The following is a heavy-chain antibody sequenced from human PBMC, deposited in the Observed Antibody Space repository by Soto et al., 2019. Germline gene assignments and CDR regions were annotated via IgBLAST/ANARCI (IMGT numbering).Heavy chain of an antibody. CDR2: IYYSWST. CDR1: GGSISSYY. V-gene: IGHV4-59*01. CDR3: ARSDGRY. J-gene: IGHJ4*02. Sequence: SETLSLTCTVSGGSISSYYWSWIRQPPGKGLECIGYIYYSWSTNYNPSLKSRVTISVDTSKNQFSLKLSSVTAADTAVCYCARSDGRYWGQGTLVTVSS.